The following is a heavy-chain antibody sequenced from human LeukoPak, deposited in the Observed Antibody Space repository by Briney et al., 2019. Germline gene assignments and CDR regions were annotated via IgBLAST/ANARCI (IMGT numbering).Heavy chain of an antibody. Sequence: GSLLLSCAASGFTFSDYWMSWVRQAPGKGLEWVANIKYHGSDEHYVDSVRGRFTISRDNAKNSLFLQMNSLRAEDTAVYYCARIGGSGTYWDYWGQGTLVTVSS. CDR2: IKYHGSDE. J-gene: IGHJ4*02. D-gene: IGHD3-10*01. V-gene: IGHV3-7*01. CDR1: GFTFSDYW. CDR3: ARIGGSGTYWDY.